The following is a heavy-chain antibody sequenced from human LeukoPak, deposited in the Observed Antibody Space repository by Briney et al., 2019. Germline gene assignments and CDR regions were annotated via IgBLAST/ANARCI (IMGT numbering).Heavy chain of an antibody. CDR2: ISAYNGNT. CDR3: ARGLYCSSTSCSDDY. V-gene: IGHV1-18*01. CDR1: GYTFTSYD. J-gene: IGHJ4*02. D-gene: IGHD2-2*01. Sequence: ASVKVPCKASGYTFTSYDINWVRQATGQGLEWMGWISAYNGNTNYAQKLQGRVTMTTDTSTSTAYMELRSLRSDDTAVYYCARGLYCSSTSCSDDYWGQGTLVTVSS.